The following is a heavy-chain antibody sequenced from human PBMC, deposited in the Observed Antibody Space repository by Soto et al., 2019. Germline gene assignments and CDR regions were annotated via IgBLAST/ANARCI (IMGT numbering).Heavy chain of an antibody. V-gene: IGHV1-46*01. Sequence: QVQLVQSGAEVKKPGASVKVSCKASGYTFTSYYMHWVRQAPGQGLEWMGIIDPSGGSTTYAQKFQGRVTMTRDTSTSTVYMEVSSLRSEDTAVYYCARPAATTYLYYNYGMDVWGQGTTVTVSS. CDR3: ARPAATTYLYYNYGMDV. CDR1: GYTFTSYY. J-gene: IGHJ6*02. CDR2: IDPSGGST. D-gene: IGHD4-4*01.